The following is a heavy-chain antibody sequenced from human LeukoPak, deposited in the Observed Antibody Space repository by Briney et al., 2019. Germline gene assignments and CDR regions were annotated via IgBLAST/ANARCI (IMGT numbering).Heavy chain of an antibody. J-gene: IGHJ4*02. CDR3: ARQHSRGWYGFYFDF. V-gene: IGHV1-46*04. CDR2: INPSDDTT. D-gene: IGHD6-19*01. CDR1: GYTFTRYF. Sequence: GASVKVSCKASGYTFTRYFVHWVRQAPGQGLEWVGIINPSDDTTTHAQKLQGRVTMTWDMSTSTVYMELSSLRPEDTAVYYCARQHSRGWYGFYFDFWGQGTLVTVSS.